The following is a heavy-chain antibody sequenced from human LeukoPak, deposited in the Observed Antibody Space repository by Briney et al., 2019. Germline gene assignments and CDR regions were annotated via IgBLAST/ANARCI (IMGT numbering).Heavy chain of an antibody. CDR2: ISSSSSYI. J-gene: IGHJ4*02. CDR3: ARDQPGYVDY. V-gene: IGHV3-21*01. Sequence: GGSLRLSCAASGSTFSSYSMNWVRQAPGKGLEWVSSISSSSSYIYYADSVKGRFTISRDNAKNSLYLQMNSLRAEDTAVYYCARDQPGYVDYWGQGTLVTVSS. D-gene: IGHD1-1*01. CDR1: GSTFSSYS.